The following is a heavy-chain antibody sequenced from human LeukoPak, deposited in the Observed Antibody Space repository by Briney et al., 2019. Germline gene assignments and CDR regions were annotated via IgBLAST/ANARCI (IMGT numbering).Heavy chain of an antibody. V-gene: IGHV1-2*02. D-gene: IGHD3-10*01. J-gene: IGHJ5*02. Sequence: GASVKVSCKASGYTLTGYYMQWVRQAPGQGLEWMGWINPNSGGTNYAQNFQGRVTMTRDTSISTAYMELRGLISDDAAVYYCARVYGSGSPWMNFDPWGQGTLVTVSS. CDR1: GYTLTGYY. CDR2: INPNSGGT. CDR3: ARVYGSGSPWMNFDP.